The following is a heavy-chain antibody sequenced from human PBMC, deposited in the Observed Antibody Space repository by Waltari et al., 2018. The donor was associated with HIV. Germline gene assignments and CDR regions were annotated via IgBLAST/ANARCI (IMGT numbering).Heavy chain of an antibody. V-gene: IGHV3-21*01. CDR2: ISSSSNFI. CDR3: ARDGGSPPNRWFDP. D-gene: IGHD1-26*01. J-gene: IGHJ5*02. CDR1: GFSFSSSS. Sequence: EVHLVESGGGLVKRGGSLSLSCAASGFSFSSSSMNWVRQAPGKGLEWVSSISSSSNFIYYADSVKGRFTISRDNAKNSLYLQMNSLRAEDTAVYYCARDGGSPPNRWFDPWGQGTLVTVSS.